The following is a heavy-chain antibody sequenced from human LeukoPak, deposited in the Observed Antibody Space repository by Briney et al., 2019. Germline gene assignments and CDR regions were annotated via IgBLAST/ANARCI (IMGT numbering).Heavy chain of an antibody. D-gene: IGHD6-6*01. CDR2: ISYDGSNE. CDR3: TRLLPSSHHFFDS. Sequence: GRSLRLSCAASGFIFSNYGMHWVRQAPGKGLEWVAVISYDGSNEYYADSVRGRFTISRDNSENTLYLQMDSLRAEDTAVYYCTRLLPSSHHFFDSWGQGTLVTVSS. V-gene: IGHV3-30*03. CDR1: GFIFSNYG. J-gene: IGHJ4*02.